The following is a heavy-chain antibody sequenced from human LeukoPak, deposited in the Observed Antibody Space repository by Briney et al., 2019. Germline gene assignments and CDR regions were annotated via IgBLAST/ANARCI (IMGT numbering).Heavy chain of an antibody. Sequence: SETLSLTCTVSGGSISISSYYWGWIRQPPGKGLEWIGSIYYSGSTYYNPSLKSRVTISVDTSKNQFSLKLSSVTAADTAVYYCARLRGLYSGTYRYQTAFEFWGQGSLLTVSS. CDR2: IYYSGST. V-gene: IGHV4-39*07. D-gene: IGHD1-26*01. J-gene: IGHJ4*02. CDR1: GGSISISSYY. CDR3: ARLRGLYSGTYRYQTAFEF.